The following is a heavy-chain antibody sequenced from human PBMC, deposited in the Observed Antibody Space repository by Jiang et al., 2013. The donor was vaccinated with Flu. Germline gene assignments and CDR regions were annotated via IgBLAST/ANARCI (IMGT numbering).Heavy chain of an antibody. V-gene: IGHV7-4-1*02. CDR3: AKDTDYYDSRGYHYPRAFHL. CDR1: GYTFTTSA. J-gene: IGHJ3*01. CDR2: INTDTGNP. Sequence: QSGSELKKPGASVKVSCEASGYTFTTSAMNWLRQAPGQGLEWIGWINTDTGNPTYAQGFRGRFVFSVDTSVSTAYLQISSLKAEDTAIYYCAKDTDYYDSRGYHYPRAFHLWGQGTAVTVSS. D-gene: IGHD3-22*01.